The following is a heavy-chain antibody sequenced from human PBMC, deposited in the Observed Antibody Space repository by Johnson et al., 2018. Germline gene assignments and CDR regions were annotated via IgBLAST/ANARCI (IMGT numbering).Heavy chain of an antibody. V-gene: IGHV3-33*06. D-gene: IGHD6-19*01. Sequence: QAQLVQSGGGVVQPGRSLRLSCVVSGFIFSRYGMHWVRQAPGKGLEWVAVIWYDGSNKYYVDPVKGRFIISRDNSKNTLYLQRNSLRAEDTAVYYCAQWYGSGWYLNGGQGALVTVSP. CDR2: IWYDGSNK. CDR3: AQWYGSGWYLN. CDR1: GFIFSRYG. J-gene: IGHJ4*02.